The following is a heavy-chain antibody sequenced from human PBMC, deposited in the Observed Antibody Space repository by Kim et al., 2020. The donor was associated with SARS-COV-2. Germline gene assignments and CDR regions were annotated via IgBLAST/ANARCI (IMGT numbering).Heavy chain of an antibody. Sequence: GGSLRLSCAASGFTFSTYAMYWVRQAPGKGLEWVSGISGSGGGGRTYDADSVKGRFTISRDNSKNMLYLQMNNLRGEDTAIYYCAKDPVSDWGQGTLVTV. CDR2: ISGSGGGGRT. J-gene: IGHJ4*02. V-gene: IGHV3-23*01. CDR3: AKDPVSD. CDR1: GFTFSTYA.